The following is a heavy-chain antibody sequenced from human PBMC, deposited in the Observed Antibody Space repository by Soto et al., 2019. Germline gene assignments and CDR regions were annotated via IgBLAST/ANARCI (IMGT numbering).Heavy chain of an antibody. J-gene: IGHJ4*02. CDR3: AREVRDTAVADFDF. CDR2: ISSSISTM. CDR1: GFTFSSYS. V-gene: IGHV3-48*02. D-gene: IGHD5-18*01. Sequence: GGSLRLSCAASGFTFSSYSMNWVRQAPGKGLEWLSYISSSISTMHYADSVKGRFTISRDNAKNSLYLQINSLRDEDTAVYYCAREVRDTAVADFDFWGQGTLVTVSS.